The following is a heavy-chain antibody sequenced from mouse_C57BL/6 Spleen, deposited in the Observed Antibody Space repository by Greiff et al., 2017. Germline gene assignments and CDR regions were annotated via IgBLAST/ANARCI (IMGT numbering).Heavy chain of an antibody. V-gene: IGHV1-69*01. CDR1: GYTFTSYW. CDR3: ARVYGSSPYAMDY. Sequence: VQLQQSGAELVMPGASVKLSCKASGYTFTSYWMHWVKQRPGQGLEWIGEIDPSDSYTNYNQKFKGKSTLTVDKSSSTAYMQLSSLTSEDSAVYYCARVYGSSPYAMDYWGQGTSVTVSS. D-gene: IGHD1-1*01. J-gene: IGHJ4*01. CDR2: IDPSDSYT.